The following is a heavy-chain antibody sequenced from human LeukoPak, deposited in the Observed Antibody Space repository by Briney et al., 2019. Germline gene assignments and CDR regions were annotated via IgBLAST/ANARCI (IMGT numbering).Heavy chain of an antibody. CDR2: MNPNSGNT. D-gene: IGHD3-16*02. CDR1: GYTFTSYD. J-gene: IGHJ4*02. CDR3: ARVGYDYVWGSYRALGY. V-gene: IGHV1-8*03. Sequence: ASVKVSCKASGYTFTSYDINWVRQATGQGLEWMGWMNPNSGNTGHAQKFQGRVTITRNTSISTAYMELSSLRSEDTAVYYCARVGYDYVWGSYRALGYWGQGTLVTVSS.